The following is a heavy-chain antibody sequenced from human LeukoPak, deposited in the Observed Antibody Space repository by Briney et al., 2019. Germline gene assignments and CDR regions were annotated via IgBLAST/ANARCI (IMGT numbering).Heavy chain of an antibody. CDR2: IKEDATAK. J-gene: IGHJ4*02. Sequence: GGSLRLSCTVSGFDFNSYWMSWVRQAPGKGLGRVANIKEDATAKFYLDSVEGRFTISRDNANNALYLQMNGLRAEDTAVYYCAKEFKRGYSYGPFDYWGQGTLVTVSS. CDR3: AKEFKRGYSYGPFDY. D-gene: IGHD5-18*01. CDR1: GFDFNSYW. V-gene: IGHV3-7*01.